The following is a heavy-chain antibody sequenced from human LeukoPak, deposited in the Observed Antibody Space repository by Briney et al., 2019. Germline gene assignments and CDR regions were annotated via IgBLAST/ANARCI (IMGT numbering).Heavy chain of an antibody. D-gene: IGHD6-19*01. CDR1: GDSISSGDYY. J-gene: IGHJ6*03. Sequence: SETLSLTCTVSGDSISSGDYYWSWIRQPPGKGLEWIGYIYYSGSTNYNPSLKSRVTISVDTSKNQFSLKLSSVTAADTAVYYCARVRLPLAGYYYYMDVWGKGTTVTISS. V-gene: IGHV4-61*08. CDR3: ARVRLPLAGYYYYMDV. CDR2: IYYSGST.